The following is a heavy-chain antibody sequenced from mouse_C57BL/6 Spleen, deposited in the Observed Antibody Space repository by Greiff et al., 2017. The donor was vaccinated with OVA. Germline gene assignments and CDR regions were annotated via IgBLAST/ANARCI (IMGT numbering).Heavy chain of an antibody. J-gene: IGHJ2*01. CDR1: GYTFTSYW. D-gene: IGHD2-4*01. CDR2: IYPSDSET. CDR3: ARGGYDDYDEGFDY. V-gene: IGHV1-61*01. Sequence: QVHVKQPGAELVRPGSSVKLSCKASGYTFTSYWMDWVKQRPGQGLEWIGNIYPSDSETHYNQKFKDKATLTVDKSSSTAYMQLSSLTSEDSAVYYCARGGYDDYDEGFDYWGQGTTLTVSS.